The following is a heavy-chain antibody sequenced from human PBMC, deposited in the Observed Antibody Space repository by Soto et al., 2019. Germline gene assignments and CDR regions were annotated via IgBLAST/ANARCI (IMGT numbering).Heavy chain of an antibody. Sequence: ASVKVSCKSSGYTFTGHYVHWVRQAPGQGLEWMGWINPNSGDTNFAQKFQGGVTMTRDTSISTAYMELSRLRSDDTGVYYCARTRTLLGENGTTGVDYWGQGTLVTVSS. D-gene: IGHD1-7*01. J-gene: IGHJ4*02. CDR3: ARTRTLLGENGTTGVDY. CDR2: INPNSGDT. CDR1: GYTFTGHY. V-gene: IGHV1-2*02.